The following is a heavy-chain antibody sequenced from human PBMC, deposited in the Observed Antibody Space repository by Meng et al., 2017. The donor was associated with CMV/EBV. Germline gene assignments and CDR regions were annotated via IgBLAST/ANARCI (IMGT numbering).Heavy chain of an antibody. Sequence: GESLKISCAASGFTFSSYSMNWVRQAPGKGLEWVSYISSSGSTIYYADSVKGRFTISRDNAKNSLYLQMNSLRAEDTAVYYCARDRLGSSDPDVNYWGQGTLVTVSS. CDR3: ARDRLGSSDPDVNY. J-gene: IGHJ4*02. D-gene: IGHD3-16*01. CDR2: ISSSGSTI. CDR1: GFTFSSYS. V-gene: IGHV3-48*04.